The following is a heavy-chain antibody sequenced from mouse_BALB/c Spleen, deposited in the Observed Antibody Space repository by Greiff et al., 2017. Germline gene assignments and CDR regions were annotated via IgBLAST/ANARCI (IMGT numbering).Heavy chain of an antibody. CDR2: IFPGTGTT. CDR3: ARRGGDY. Sequence: QVHVKQSGAELVKPGASVKLSCKTSGYTFTSYWIQWVKQRPGQGLGWIGEIFPGTGTTYYNEKFKGKATLTIDTSSSTAYMQLSSLTSEDSAVYFCARRGGDYWGQGTSVTVSS. J-gene: IGHJ4*01. CDR1: GYTFTSYW. V-gene: IGHV1S132*01.